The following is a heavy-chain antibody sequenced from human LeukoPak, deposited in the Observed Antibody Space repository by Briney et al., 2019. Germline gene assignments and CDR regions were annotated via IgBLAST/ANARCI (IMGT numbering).Heavy chain of an antibody. CDR1: GGSISSGSYY. Sequence: SETLSLTCTVSGGSISSGSYYWSWIRQPAGKGLEWIGHIYTSGSANYNPSLKSRVTLSVDTSKTHFYLSLSSVTAADTAVYYCAREDSGSYYNYYYFYMDVWGKGTTVTISS. CDR3: AREDSGSYYNYYYFYMDV. J-gene: IGHJ6*03. CDR2: IYTSGSA. D-gene: IGHD3-10*01. V-gene: IGHV4-61*09.